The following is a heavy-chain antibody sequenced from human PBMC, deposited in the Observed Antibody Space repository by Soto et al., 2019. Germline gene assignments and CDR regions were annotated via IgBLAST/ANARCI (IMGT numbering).Heavy chain of an antibody. Sequence: EVQLVESGGGLIQPGGSLRLSCAASGFSVSSKYMIWVRQAPGTGLEWVSVIYSGGYTYYADSVKGRFTISRDNSKNTVSLQMSSLRAEDTAVYYCAASVTTSGAFDMWGQGTMVTVSS. CDR1: GFSVSSKY. V-gene: IGHV3-53*01. J-gene: IGHJ3*02. CDR2: IYSGGYT. D-gene: IGHD4-17*01. CDR3: AASVTTSGAFDM.